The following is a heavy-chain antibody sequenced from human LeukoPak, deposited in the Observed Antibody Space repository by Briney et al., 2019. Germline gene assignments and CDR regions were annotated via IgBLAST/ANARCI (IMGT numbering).Heavy chain of an antibody. CDR1: GFTFSSYW. CDR3: ASWYGGIKNRYFDY. D-gene: IGHD6-13*01. CDR2: INSDGSST. J-gene: IGHJ4*02. Sequence: GGSLRLSCAASGFTFSSYWMHWVRQAPGKGLVWVSRINSDGSSTSYADSVKGRFTISRDNAKNTLYLQMNSLRAEDTAVYYCASWYGGIKNRYFDYWGQGTLVTVSS. V-gene: IGHV3-74*01.